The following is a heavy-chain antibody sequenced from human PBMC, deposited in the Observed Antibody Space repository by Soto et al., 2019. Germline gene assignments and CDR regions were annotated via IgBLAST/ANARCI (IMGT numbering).Heavy chain of an antibody. Sequence: GGSLRLSCAASGFTFSSYSMNWVRQAPGKGLEWVSSISSSSSYIYYADSVKGRFTISRDNAKNSLYLQMNSLRADDTAVYYCARSSGGSYPDAFGIWGQGTMVTVSS. CDR1: GFTFSSYS. CDR2: ISSSSSYI. J-gene: IGHJ3*02. CDR3: ARSSGGSYPDAFGI. D-gene: IGHD1-26*01. V-gene: IGHV3-21*01.